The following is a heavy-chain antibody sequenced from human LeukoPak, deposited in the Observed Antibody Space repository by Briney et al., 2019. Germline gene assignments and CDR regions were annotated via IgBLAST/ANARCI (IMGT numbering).Heavy chain of an antibody. D-gene: IGHD4-17*01. V-gene: IGHV3-23*01. Sequence: PGGSLRLSCAASGFTFSGYAMSWVRQAPGKGLEWVSGISDSGGSTYYADSVKGRFTISRDNSKNTLYLQMNSLRAEDTAVYYCAKDLKLTTAPSGWGQGTLVTVSS. CDR1: GFTFSGYA. CDR2: ISDSGGST. J-gene: IGHJ4*02. CDR3: AKDLKLTTAPSG.